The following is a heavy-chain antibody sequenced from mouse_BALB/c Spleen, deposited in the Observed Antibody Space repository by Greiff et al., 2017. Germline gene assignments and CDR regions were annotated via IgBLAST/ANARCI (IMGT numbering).Heavy chain of an antibody. V-gene: IGHV5-6-4*01. CDR2: ISSGGSYT. CDR1: GFTFSSYT. D-gene: IGHD1-1*01. J-gene: IGHJ3*01. CDR3: TRDQDYGSSIFAY. Sequence: EVKLVESGGGLVKPGGSLKLSCAASGFTFSSYTMSWVRQTPEKRLEWVATISSGGSYTYYPDSVKGRFTISRDNAKNTLYLQMSSLKSEDTAMYYCTRDQDYGSSIFAYWGQGTLVTVSA.